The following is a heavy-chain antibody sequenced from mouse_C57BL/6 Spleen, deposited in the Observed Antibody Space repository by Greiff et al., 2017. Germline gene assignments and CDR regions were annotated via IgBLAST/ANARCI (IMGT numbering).Heavy chain of an antibody. J-gene: IGHJ2*01. V-gene: IGHV1-82*01. D-gene: IGHD3-1*01. CDR1: GYAFSSSW. Sequence: QVQLKQSGPELVKPGASVKISCKASGYAFSSSWMNWVKQRPGKGLEWIGRISPGDGDTNYNGKFKGKATLTADKSSSTASMQLSSLTSEDSAVYFCARDPSGGYFDNWDQGTTLTVSS. CDR3: ARDPSGGYFDN. CDR2: ISPGDGDT.